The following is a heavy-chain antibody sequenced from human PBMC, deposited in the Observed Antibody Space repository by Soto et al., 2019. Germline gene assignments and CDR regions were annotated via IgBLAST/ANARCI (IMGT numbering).Heavy chain of an antibody. Sequence: QVQLVQSGAEVKKPGSSVKVSCKASGGTFSSYAISWVRQAPGQGLEWMGGIIPIFGTANYAQKFQGRVTITADESTGTAYMEVSSLRAEDTAVYYCARCCSGCSCDGVSYFDYWGQGTLVTVSS. CDR3: ARCCSGCSCDGVSYFDY. J-gene: IGHJ4*02. CDR1: GGTFSSYA. D-gene: IGHD2-15*01. CDR2: IIPIFGTA. V-gene: IGHV1-69*12.